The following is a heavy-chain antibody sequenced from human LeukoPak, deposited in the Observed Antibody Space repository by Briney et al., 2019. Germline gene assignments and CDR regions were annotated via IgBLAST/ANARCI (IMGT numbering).Heavy chain of an antibody. J-gene: IGHJ5*02. CDR1: GGSISSSSYY. D-gene: IGHD3-10*01. CDR3: ARGWITMVRGVIRWFDP. CDR2: IYYSGST. Sequence: PSETLSLTCTVSGGSISSSSYYWGWIRQPPGKGLEWIGSIYYSGSTYYNPSLKSRVTISVDTSKNQFSLKLSSVTAADTAVYYCARGWITMVRGVIRWFDPWGQGTLVTVSS. V-gene: IGHV4-39*01.